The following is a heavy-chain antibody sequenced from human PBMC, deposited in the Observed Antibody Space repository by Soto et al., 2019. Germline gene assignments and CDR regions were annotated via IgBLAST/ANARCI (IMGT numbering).Heavy chain of an antibody. J-gene: IGHJ5*01. D-gene: IGHD6-13*01. CDR2: VDYSGFT. V-gene: IGHV4-59*13. CDR1: CDSLIHYY. Sequence: SETLSLTCTFSCDSLIHYYWSWIRQPPGKGLEWIGYVDYSGFTNYNASLKSRVTMSLDPSKKQFSLILSSVSAADTATYYCVRLVSSWLQVDSWGQGTLVTVSS. CDR3: VRLVSSWLQVDS.